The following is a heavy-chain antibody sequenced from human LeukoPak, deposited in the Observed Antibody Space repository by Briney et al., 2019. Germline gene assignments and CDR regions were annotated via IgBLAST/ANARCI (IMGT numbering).Heavy chain of an antibody. D-gene: IGHD6-6*01. CDR1: GFTFSSYA. Sequence: GRSLRLSCAASGFTFSSYAMHWVRQAPGKGLEWVAVISYDGSNKYYADSVKGRFTISRDNSKNTLYLQMNSLRAEDTAVYYCAIDGADYSSPSGYWGQGTLVTVSS. CDR3: AIDGADYSSPSGY. V-gene: IGHV3-30-3*01. CDR2: ISYDGSNK. J-gene: IGHJ4*02.